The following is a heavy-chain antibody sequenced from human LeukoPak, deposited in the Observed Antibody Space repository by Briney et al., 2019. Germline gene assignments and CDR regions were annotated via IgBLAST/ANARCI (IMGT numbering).Heavy chain of an antibody. D-gene: IGHD2-2*01. CDR2: ISGSGIYT. CDR1: GFTFSSYN. CDR3: ASASYCSSTSCYLDFDY. Sequence: GGSLRLSCAAPGFTFSSYNMDWVRQAPGKGLEWVSSISGSGIYTYYADSVKGRFTISRDNAKKSLYLQMNSLRAEDTAVYYCASASYCSSTSCYLDFDYGGQGTLVTVSS. V-gene: IGHV3-21*01. J-gene: IGHJ4*02.